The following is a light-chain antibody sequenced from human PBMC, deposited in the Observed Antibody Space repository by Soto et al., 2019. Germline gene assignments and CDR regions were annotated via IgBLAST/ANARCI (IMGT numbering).Light chain of an antibody. V-gene: IGLV1-40*01. J-gene: IGLJ1*01. CDR3: QSFDSSLSGYV. Sequence: QSVLTQPPSVSGAPGQRVTISCTGSSSKIGAGYDVHWYQQLPGTAPKLLIYGNSNRPSGVPDRFSGATSGTSASLAITGLQAEDEADYDCQSFDSSLSGYVFGTGTKVTVL. CDR2: GNS. CDR1: SSKIGAGYD.